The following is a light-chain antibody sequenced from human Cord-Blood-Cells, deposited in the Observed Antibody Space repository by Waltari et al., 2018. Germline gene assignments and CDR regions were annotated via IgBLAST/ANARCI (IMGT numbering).Light chain of an antibody. V-gene: IGKV3-15*01. CDR2: GAS. CDR1: QSVSSN. J-gene: IGKJ2*01. Sequence: EIVMTQSPATLSVSPGERATLSCRASQSVSSNLAWYQQKPGQDHRLLIYGASTRATGIPARFSGSGSGTEFTLTISSLQSEDFAVYYCQQYNNWPRMYTFGQGTKLEIK. CDR3: QQYNNWPRMYT.